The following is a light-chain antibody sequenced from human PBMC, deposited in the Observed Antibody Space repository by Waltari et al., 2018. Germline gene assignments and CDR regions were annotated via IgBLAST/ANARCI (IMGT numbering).Light chain of an antibody. CDR1: QGLGTW. V-gene: IGKV1-12*01. CDR2: GSS. CDR3: QQGNSFPPT. Sequence: DIQMTQSPSSVSASVGDRVTITGRASQGLGTWVAWYQQKPGKAPKVLIYGSSTVLTGVPSRFSGSGSGTEFTRTITGLQPEDCATYVCQQGNSFPPTFGQGTRVEV. J-gene: IGKJ1*01.